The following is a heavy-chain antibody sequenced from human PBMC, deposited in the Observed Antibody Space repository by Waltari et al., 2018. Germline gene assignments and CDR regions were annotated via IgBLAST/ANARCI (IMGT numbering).Heavy chain of an antibody. CDR3: ARDRSSLY. J-gene: IGHJ4*02. V-gene: IGHV3-66*01. CDR1: GFTVSSRD. Sequence: EVQLVESGGGLVQPGGSLRLSCAASGFTVSSRDMSWVRQPPGKGLEWISVIYSGGSTYYADSVKGRFTISRDNSENTLYLQMNGLRAEDTAVYYCARDRSSLYWGQGTLVTVSS. CDR2: IYSGGST.